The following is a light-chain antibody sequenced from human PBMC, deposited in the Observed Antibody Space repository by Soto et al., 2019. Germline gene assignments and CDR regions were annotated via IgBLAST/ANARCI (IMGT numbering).Light chain of an antibody. J-gene: IGLJ2*01. CDR2: QVS. Sequence: QSALTQPASVSGSPGQSTTISCTGTSSDVGNYNYVSWYQQHPGKAPKLMIYQVSNRPSGVSNRFSGSKSGNTASLTISGLQAEDEADYYCSSYTTSTTVVFGGGTKLTVL. V-gene: IGLV2-14*01. CDR3: SSYTTSTTVV. CDR1: SSDVGNYNY.